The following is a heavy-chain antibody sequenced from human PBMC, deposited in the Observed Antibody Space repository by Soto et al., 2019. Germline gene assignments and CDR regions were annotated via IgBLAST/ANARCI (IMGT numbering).Heavy chain of an antibody. J-gene: IGHJ4*02. CDR1: GFTFSSYS. CDR3: AREKVDIVATSPFDY. CDR2: ISSSSSTI. Sequence: GGSLRLSCAASGFTFSSYSMNWVRQAPGKGLEWVSYISSSSSTIYYADSVKGRFTISRDNAKNSLYLQMNSLRDEDTAVYYCAREKVDIVATSPFDYWGQGTLVTVSS. V-gene: IGHV3-48*02. D-gene: IGHD5-12*01.